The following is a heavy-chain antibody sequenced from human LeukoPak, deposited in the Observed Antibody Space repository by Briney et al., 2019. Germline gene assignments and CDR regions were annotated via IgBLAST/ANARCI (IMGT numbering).Heavy chain of an antibody. D-gene: IGHD3-22*01. Sequence: GESLKISCKGSGYSFTSYWIGWVRQMPGKGLEWMGIIYPGDSDTRYSPSFQGQVTISADKSISTAYLQWSSLKASDTAVYYCALTLDYYDSSTDAFDIWGQGTMVTVSS. V-gene: IGHV5-51*01. CDR2: IYPGDSDT. J-gene: IGHJ3*02. CDR1: GYSFTSYW. CDR3: ALTLDYYDSSTDAFDI.